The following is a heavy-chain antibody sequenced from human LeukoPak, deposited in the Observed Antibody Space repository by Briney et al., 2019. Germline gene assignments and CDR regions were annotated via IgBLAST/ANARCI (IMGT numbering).Heavy chain of an antibody. CDR1: GYTFTGYY. CDR2: INPNSGDT. Sequence: EASVKVSCKASGYTFTGYYMHWVRQAPGQGLEWMGRINPNSGDTNYAQKFQGRVTMTRDTSISTAYMELSSLRSEDTAVYYCARGRMVRGVINLFDYWGQGTLVTVSS. D-gene: IGHD3-10*01. CDR3: ARGRMVRGVINLFDY. V-gene: IGHV1-2*06. J-gene: IGHJ4*02.